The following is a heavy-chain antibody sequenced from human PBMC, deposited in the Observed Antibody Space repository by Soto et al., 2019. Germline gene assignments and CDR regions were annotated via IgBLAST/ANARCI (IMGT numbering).Heavy chain of an antibody. V-gene: IGHV4-39*07. D-gene: IGHD1-26*01. Sequence: SETLSLTCTVSGGSLSSTGYYWGWVRQPPEKGLEWIGSIYYSGTTNYNPSLKSRVAISLDTSMNQFSLKLSSVTAADTAVYYCTRAPVSGSYCFDFWGQGTPVTVSS. J-gene: IGHJ4*02. CDR1: GGSLSSTGYY. CDR3: TRAPVSGSYCFDF. CDR2: IYYSGTT.